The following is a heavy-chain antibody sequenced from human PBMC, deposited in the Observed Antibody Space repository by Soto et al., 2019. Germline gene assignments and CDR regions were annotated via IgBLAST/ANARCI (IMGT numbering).Heavy chain of an antibody. CDR3: TRDSGWTAAD. CDR2: ISGSAT. J-gene: IGHJ4*02. CDR1: GFTFDSYG. Sequence: EVQLLESGGGLVQPGGSLRLSXXXXGFTFDSYGMSWVRQAPGKGLEWVEGISGSATYYADSVKGRFTVSRDYANNTLYLQMNNLRAEDTAVYYCTRDSGWTAADWGQGTLVTVSS. D-gene: IGHD3-10*01. V-gene: IGHV3-23*01.